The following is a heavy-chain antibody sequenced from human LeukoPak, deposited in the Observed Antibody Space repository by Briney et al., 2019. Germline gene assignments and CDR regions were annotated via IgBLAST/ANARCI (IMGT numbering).Heavy chain of an antibody. J-gene: IGHJ4*02. Sequence: SETLSLTCAVYGGSFSGYYWSWIRQPPGKGLEWIGEINHSGSTNYNPSLKSRVTISVDTSKNQFSLRLSSVTAADTAVYYCARLSGSPYYFDYWGQGTLVTVSS. CDR1: GGSFSGYY. CDR2: INHSGST. D-gene: IGHD1-26*01. V-gene: IGHV4-34*01. CDR3: ARLSGSPYYFDY.